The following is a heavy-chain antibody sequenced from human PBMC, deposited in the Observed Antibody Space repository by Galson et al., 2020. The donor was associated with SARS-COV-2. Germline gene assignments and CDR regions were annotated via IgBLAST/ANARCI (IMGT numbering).Heavy chain of an antibody. Sequence: SETLSLTCSVFGDSLVGYYWTWIRQPPGKGLEWIGDIYHRGNTNYNSSLKSRVTISLDMSKSQFFLNLTSVTAADTAVYFCARGRNTDLFSDNYYMDVWGRGTTVTVSS. J-gene: IGHJ6*03. D-gene: IGHD2-2*02. CDR3: ARGRNTDLFSDNYYMDV. CDR2: IYHRGNT. V-gene: IGHV4-34*01. CDR1: GDSLVGYY.